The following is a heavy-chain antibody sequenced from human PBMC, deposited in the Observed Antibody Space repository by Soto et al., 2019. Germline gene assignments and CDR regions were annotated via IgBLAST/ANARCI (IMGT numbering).Heavy chain of an antibody. V-gene: IGHV3-23*01. J-gene: IGHJ4*02. CDR2: ISGSGGST. Sequence: GGSLRLSCAASGFTFSSYAMSWVRQAPGKGLEWVSAISGSGGSTYYADSVKGRFTISRDNSKNTLYLQMNSLRAEDTAVYYCATTLVVAATVEYFDYWGQGTLVTVSS. CDR1: GFTFSSYA. D-gene: IGHD2-15*01. CDR3: ATTLVVAATVEYFDY.